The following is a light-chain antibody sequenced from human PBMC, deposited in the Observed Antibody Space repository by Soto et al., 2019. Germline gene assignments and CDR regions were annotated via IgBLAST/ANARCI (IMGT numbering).Light chain of an antibody. V-gene: IGKV3-20*01. CDR3: QQYGRP. J-gene: IGKJ1*01. CDR2: GAS. CDR1: QSVSSSY. Sequence: IAFTQSPSPLSLSPGEKATLSCRASQSVSSSYLAWYQQKPGQAPRLLIYGASSRATGIPDRFSGSGSGTGFTLTISRLEPEDFAVYYCQQYGRPFGQGTKV.